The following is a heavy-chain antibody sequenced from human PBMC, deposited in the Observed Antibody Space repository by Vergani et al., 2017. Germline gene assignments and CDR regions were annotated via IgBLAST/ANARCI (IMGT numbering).Heavy chain of an antibody. Sequence: QVQLQESGPGLVKPSGTLSLTCAVSGGSISSSNWWSWVRQPPGKGLEWIGEIYHSGSTNYNPSLKSRVTISVDRSKNQFSLKLSSVTAADTAVYYCARGAPGYCSSTSCYTSWFDPWGQGTLVTVSS. CDR2: IYHSGST. J-gene: IGHJ5*02. V-gene: IGHV4-4*02. CDR1: GGSISSSNW. D-gene: IGHD2-2*02. CDR3: ARGAPGYCSSTSCYTSWFDP.